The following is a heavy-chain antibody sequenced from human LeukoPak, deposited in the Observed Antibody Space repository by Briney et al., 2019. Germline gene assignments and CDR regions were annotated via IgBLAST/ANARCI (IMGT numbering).Heavy chain of an antibody. CDR3: AKDRQTYCSSTSCYLNWFDP. Sequence: PGGSLRLSCAASGFTFSNYAMSWVRQAPGKGLDWVSAISGSGDTTYYADSVKGRFTISRDNSKNTLYLQMNNLRAEDTAMYYCAKDRQTYCSSTSCYLNWFDPWGQGTLVTVSS. V-gene: IGHV3-23*01. J-gene: IGHJ5*02. D-gene: IGHD2-2*01. CDR2: ISGSGDTT. CDR1: GFTFSNYA.